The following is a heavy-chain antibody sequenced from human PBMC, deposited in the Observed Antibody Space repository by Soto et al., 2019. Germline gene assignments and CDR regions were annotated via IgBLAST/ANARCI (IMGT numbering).Heavy chain of an antibody. CDR2: IWYDGSNK. J-gene: IGHJ4*02. V-gene: IGHV3-33*01. CDR3: ARDPHFDWALDY. CDR1: GCTFSSYG. D-gene: IGHD3-9*01. Sequence: PGGSLRLSCAASGCTFSSYGMHWVRQAPGKGLEWVAVIWYDGSNKYYADSVKGRFTISRDNSKNTLYLQMNSLRAEDTAVYYCARDPHFDWALDYWGQGTLVTVSS.